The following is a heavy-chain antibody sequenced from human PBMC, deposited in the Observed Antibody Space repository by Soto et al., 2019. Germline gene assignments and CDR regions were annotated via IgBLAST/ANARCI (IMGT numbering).Heavy chain of an antibody. CDR1: GFTFSSYA. CDR2: ISHDGINK. D-gene: IGHD2-2*01. CDR3: GRCTSTSCHLGSDY. V-gene: IGHV3-30-3*01. J-gene: IGHJ4*02. Sequence: QVLLVDSGGGVVQPGRSLRLSCAASGFTFSSYAMNWVRQAPGKGLEWVALISHDGINKYYADSVRGRFTISRDSSTNTLYLQMNSVRAADTAVYYCGRCTSTSCHLGSDYWGQGTLVTVSS.